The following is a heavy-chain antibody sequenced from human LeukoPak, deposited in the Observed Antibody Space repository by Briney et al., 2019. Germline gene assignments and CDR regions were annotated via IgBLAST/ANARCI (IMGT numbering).Heavy chain of an antibody. CDR2: IYTGGST. D-gene: IGHD3-22*01. CDR1: GGSISSGSYY. V-gene: IGHV4-61*02. CDR3: ARDYYDSSGYYYGLVY. J-gene: IGHJ4*02. Sequence: SQTLSLTCTVSGGSISSGSYYWSWIGQPAGKGLEWIGRIYTGGSTNYTPYLKSRVTISVATSKNQFSLKLSSVTAADTAVYYCARDYYDSSGYYYGLVYWGQGTLVTVSS.